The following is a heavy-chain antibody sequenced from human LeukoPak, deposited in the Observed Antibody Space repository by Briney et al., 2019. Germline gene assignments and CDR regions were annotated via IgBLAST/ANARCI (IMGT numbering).Heavy chain of an antibody. Sequence: SETLSLTCAVSGGSISSGAYSWSWIRQPPGKGLEWIGFISSIETTYYNPSLRSRVTMSLDTSKNQFSLKLSSVTAADTAVYYCARLGSYCSGGSCYFDWFDPWGQGTLVTVSS. D-gene: IGHD2-15*01. CDR1: GGSISSGAYS. V-gene: IGHV4-30-4*07. CDR2: ISSIETT. CDR3: ARLGSYCSGGSCYFDWFDP. J-gene: IGHJ5*02.